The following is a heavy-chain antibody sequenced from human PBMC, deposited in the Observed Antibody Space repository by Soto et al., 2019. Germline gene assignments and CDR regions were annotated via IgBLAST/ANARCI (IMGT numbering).Heavy chain of an antibody. CDR2: IYSGGST. CDR1: GFTVSSNY. CDR3: ARVEGAYYYYYYMDV. Sequence: EVQLVESGGGWVQPGGSLRLSCAASGFTVSSNYMSWVRQAPGKGLEWVSVIYSGGSTYYADSVKGRFTISRHNSKNTLYLQMNSLRAEDTAVYYCARVEGAYYYYYYMDVWGKGTTVTVSS. J-gene: IGHJ6*03. V-gene: IGHV3-53*04.